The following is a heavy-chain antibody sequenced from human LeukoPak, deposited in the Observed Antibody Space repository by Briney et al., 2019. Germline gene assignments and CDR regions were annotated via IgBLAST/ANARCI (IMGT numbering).Heavy chain of an antibody. CDR3: AKVTGSGWYEGDYFDY. J-gene: IGHJ4*02. CDR2: ISGSGGST. CDR1: GFTFSSYA. Sequence: GGSLRLSCAASGFTFSSYAMSWVRQAPGKGLEWVSAISGSGGSTYYADSVKGRFTISRDNSKNTLYLQMNSLRAEDTAVYYCAKVTGSGWYEGDYFDYWGQGTLVTVSS. V-gene: IGHV3-23*01. D-gene: IGHD6-19*01.